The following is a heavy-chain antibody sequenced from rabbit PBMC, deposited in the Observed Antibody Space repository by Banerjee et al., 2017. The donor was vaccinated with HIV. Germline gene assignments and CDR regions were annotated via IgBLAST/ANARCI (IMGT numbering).Heavy chain of an antibody. D-gene: IGHD3-1*01. Sequence: QLKETGGGLVQPGGSLTLSCKASGFDFSNYGVSWVRQAPGKGLEWIGDIDPIFGIAVYASWVNGRFPISSHNAQKTLYLQLNSLTAADTATYFCVRDTWHFNLWGPGTLVTVS. J-gene: IGHJ4*01. V-gene: IGHV1S7*01. CDR3: VRDTWHFNL. CDR2: IDPIFGIA. CDR1: GFDFSNYG.